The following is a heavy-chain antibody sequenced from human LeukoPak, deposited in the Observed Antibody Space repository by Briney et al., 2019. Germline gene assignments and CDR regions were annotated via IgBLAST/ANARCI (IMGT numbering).Heavy chain of an antibody. CDR3: ARREQQLVAPFDP. V-gene: IGHV1-2*02. CDR1: GYTFTGYY. D-gene: IGHD6-13*01. J-gene: IGHJ5*02. Sequence: ASVKVSCKASGYTFTGYYMHWVRQAPGQGLEWMGWINPNSGGTNYAQKFQGRVTMTRDTSISTAYMELSRLRSDDTAVYYCARREQQLVAPFDPWGQGTLVPVSS. CDR2: INPNSGGT.